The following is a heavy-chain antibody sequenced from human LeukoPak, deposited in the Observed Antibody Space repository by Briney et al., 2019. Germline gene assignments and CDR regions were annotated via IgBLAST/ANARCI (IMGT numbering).Heavy chain of an antibody. D-gene: IGHD5-18*01. J-gene: IGHJ4*02. Sequence: ASVKVSCKASGYSFTDNYIHWVRQAPGQGLEWMGWISPKSGDTNYAQKFQGRVTMTRDTSITTAYMELSRLRSDDTAVYYCARGHVTAASFDYWGQGTLVTVSS. CDR3: ARGHVTAASFDY. CDR1: GYSFTDNY. V-gene: IGHV1-2*02. CDR2: ISPKSGDT.